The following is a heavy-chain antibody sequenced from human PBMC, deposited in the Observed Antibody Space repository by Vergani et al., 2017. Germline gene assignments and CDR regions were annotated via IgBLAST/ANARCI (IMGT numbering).Heavy chain of an antibody. D-gene: IGHD2-2*01. CDR3: ARDTIPRDSNFLMTLNWFDP. CDR2: IYTSGST. V-gene: IGHV4-4*07. CDR1: GGSISSYY. J-gene: IGHJ5*02. Sequence: QVQLQESGPGLVKPSETLSLTCTVSGGSISSYYWSWIRQPAGKGLEWIGRIYTSGSTNYNPSLKSRVTMSVDTSKNQFSLKLSSVTAAATAVYYCARDTIPRDSNFLMTLNWFDPWGQGTLVTVSS.